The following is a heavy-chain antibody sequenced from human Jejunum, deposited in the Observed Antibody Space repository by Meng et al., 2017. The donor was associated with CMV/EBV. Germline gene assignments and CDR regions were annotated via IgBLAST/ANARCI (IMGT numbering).Heavy chain of an antibody. CDR3: ARSDIRGDAFDI. CDR1: GYTFTTYW. D-gene: IGHD2-15*01. V-gene: IGHV5-51*01. J-gene: IGHJ3*02. CDR2: IYPGDSDT. Sequence: SCQGSGYTFTTYWIAWVRQMPGKGLEWMGIIYPGDSDTRYSPSFQGQVTISADKSISTAYLQWNSLKASDTALYYCARSDIRGDAFDIWGQGTMVTV.